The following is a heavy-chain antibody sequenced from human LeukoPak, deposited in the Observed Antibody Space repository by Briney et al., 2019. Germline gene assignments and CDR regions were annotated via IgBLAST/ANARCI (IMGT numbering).Heavy chain of an antibody. V-gene: IGHV3-30*02. CDR1: GFTFSSYG. CDR2: IRYDGSNK. D-gene: IGHD3-10*01. CDR3: AKDHGSYYNQYYMDV. J-gene: IGHJ6*03. Sequence: GGSLRLSCAASGFTFSSYGMHWVRQAPGKGLEWVAFIRYDGSNKYYADSVKGRFTISRDNSKNTLYLQMNSLRAEDTAAYYCAKDHGSYYNQYYMDVWGKGTTVTVSS.